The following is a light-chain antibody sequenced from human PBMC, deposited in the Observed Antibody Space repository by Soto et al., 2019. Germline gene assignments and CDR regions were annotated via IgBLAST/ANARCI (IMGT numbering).Light chain of an antibody. CDR3: QQYYSYTIT. CDR2: AAS. V-gene: IGKV1-8*01. CDR1: QSVSKNY. Sequence: TQSPGTLSLSPGERATLSCRASQSVSKNYLAWYQQKRGKAPKLLMYAASTLQSGVPSRFSGSGSGTDFTLTISCLQSEDFATYYCQQYYSYTITFGQGTRLEIK. J-gene: IGKJ5*01.